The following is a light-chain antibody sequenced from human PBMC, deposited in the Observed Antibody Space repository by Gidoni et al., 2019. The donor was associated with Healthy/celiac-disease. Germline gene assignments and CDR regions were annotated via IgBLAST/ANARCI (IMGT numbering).Light chain of an antibody. CDR3: QQYYSYPRK. CDR1: QGISSY. CDR2: AAS. V-gene: IGKV1-8*01. J-gene: IGKJ1*01. Sequence: AIRMTQSPSSFSASTGDRVTITCRASQGISSYLAWYQQKPGKAPKLLIYAASTLQSGVPSRVSGSGSGTDFTLTISCLQSEDFATDYCQQYYSYPRKVGQGTKVEIK.